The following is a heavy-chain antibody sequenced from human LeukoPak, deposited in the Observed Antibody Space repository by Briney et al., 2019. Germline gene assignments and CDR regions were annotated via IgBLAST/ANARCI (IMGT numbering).Heavy chain of an antibody. J-gene: IGHJ4*02. V-gene: IGHV3-23*01. CDR1: GFTFSNLA. Sequence: GGSLRLSCTASGFTFSNLAMMWLRQSPGKGPEWVAAIRGGGGGAFYADSVRGRFTISRDNAKNSLYLQMNSLRAEDTAVYYCARVSPANYSPTFDYWGQGTLVTVSS. CDR2: IRGGGGGA. CDR3: ARVSPANYSPTFDY. D-gene: IGHD4/OR15-4a*01.